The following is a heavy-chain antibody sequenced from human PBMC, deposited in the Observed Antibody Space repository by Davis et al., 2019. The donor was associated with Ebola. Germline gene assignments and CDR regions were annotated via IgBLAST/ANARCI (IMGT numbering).Heavy chain of an antibody. CDR2: INHSGST. CDR1: GGSISSYY. D-gene: IGHD1-14*01. CDR3: ARGTGGYYYGMDV. V-gene: IGHV4-34*01. J-gene: IGHJ6*02. Sequence: PSETLSLTCTVSGGSISSYYWSWIRQPPGKGLEWIGEINHSGSTNYNPSLKSRVTISVDTSKNQFSLKLSSVTAADTAVYYCARGTGGYYYGMDVWGQGTTVTVSS.